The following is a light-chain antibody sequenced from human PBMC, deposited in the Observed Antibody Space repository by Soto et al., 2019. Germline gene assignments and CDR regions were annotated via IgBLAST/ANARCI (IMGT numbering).Light chain of an antibody. V-gene: IGLV2-14*01. CDR1: SSDIGGHHF. CDR3: SSYTSSSLYV. CDR2: EVT. J-gene: IGLJ1*01. Sequence: QSVLTQPASVSGSAGRSITISCTGTSSDIGGHHFVSWYQQQSGKAPKLVIYEVTDRPSGVSDRFSGSKSGNTASLTISGLQPEDEADYYCSSYTSSSLYVFGTGTKVTVL.